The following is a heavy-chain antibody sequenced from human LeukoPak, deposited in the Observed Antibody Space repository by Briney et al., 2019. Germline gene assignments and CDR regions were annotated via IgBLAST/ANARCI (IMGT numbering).Heavy chain of an antibody. CDR2: IYYSGCT. D-gene: IGHD6-19*01. CDR1: GGSTSSYY. CDR3: ARHSGAGTGFVY. Sequence: SETLSLTCTVSGGSTSSYYWSWIRQPPGKGLEWIGYIYYSGCTHYNPSLKSRLTISIDTSKNQFSLKLSSVTAADTAVYYCARHSGAGTGFVYWGQGTLVTVSS. V-gene: IGHV4-59*08. J-gene: IGHJ4*02.